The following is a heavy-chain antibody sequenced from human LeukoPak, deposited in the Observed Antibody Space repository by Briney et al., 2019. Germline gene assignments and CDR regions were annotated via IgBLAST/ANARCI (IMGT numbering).Heavy chain of an antibody. Sequence: PGGSLRLSCAASGFTFSSYEMNWVRQAPGKGLEWVSYISSSGSTIYYADSVKGRFTISRDNAKNSLYLQMNSLRAEDTAVYYCARDRFSEERRLYYSSGYSYYFDYWGQGTLVTVSS. CDR2: ISSSGSTI. D-gene: IGHD3-22*01. V-gene: IGHV3-48*03. J-gene: IGHJ4*02. CDR1: GFTFSSYE. CDR3: ARDRFSEERRLYYSSGYSYYFDY.